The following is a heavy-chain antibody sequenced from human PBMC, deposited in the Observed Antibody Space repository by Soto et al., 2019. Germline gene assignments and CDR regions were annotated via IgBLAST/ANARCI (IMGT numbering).Heavy chain of an antibody. CDR3: ARWIGWTDNDYDSLSPIFDY. CDR2: IYSSGST. Sequence: PSETLSLTCTVSGGSISSGGYYWSWIRQHPGKGLDWIGYIYSSGSTYYNPSLKSRVTISVDTSKNQFSLKLSSVTAADTAVYYCARWIGWTDNDYDSLSPIFDYWGQGTLVTVSS. V-gene: IGHV4-31*03. J-gene: IGHJ4*02. D-gene: IGHD3-22*01. CDR1: GGSISSGGYY.